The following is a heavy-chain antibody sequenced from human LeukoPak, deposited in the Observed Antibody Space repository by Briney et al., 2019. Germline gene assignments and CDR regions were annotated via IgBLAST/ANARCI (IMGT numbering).Heavy chain of an antibody. CDR3: ARAVDYRNYFDY. J-gene: IGHJ4*02. V-gene: IGHV4-31*03. CDR1: GDSMTRGGYY. D-gene: IGHD4-11*01. CDR2: IYHSGTT. Sequence: SETLSLTCTVSGDSMTRGGYYWSWVRQHPGKGLEWIGFIYHSGTTFYNPSLEGRAAISVDTSQNQFSLKLTSVTAADTAVYYCARAVDYRNYFDYWGQGALVTVSS.